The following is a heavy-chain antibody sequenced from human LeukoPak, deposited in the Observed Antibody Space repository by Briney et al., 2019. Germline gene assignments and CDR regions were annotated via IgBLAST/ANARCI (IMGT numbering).Heavy chain of an antibody. J-gene: IGHJ4*02. Sequence: SETLSLTCTVSGGSISSYYWRWIRQPPGKGLEWIGYIYYSGSTNYNPSLKSRVTISVDTSKNQFSLKLSSVTAADTAVYYCSSSSSSWYPYYDYWGQGTLVTVSS. CDR2: IYYSGST. V-gene: IGHV4-59*01. D-gene: IGHD6-13*01. CDR1: GGSISSYY. CDR3: SSSSSSWYPYYDY.